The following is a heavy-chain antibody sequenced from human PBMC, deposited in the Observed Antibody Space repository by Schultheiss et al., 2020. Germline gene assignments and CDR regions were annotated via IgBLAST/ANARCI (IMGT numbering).Heavy chain of an antibody. CDR2: IHYSGST. D-gene: IGHD3-10*01. CDR1: GGSISSGDYY. V-gene: IGHV4-61*08. CDR3: ATGLGYFDY. Sequence: SETLSLTCTVSGGSISSGDYYWSWIRQHPGKGLEWIGYIHYSGSTNYNPSLKSRVTISVDTSKNQFSLKLSSVTAADTAVYYCATGLGYFDYWGQGTLVTVSS. J-gene: IGHJ4*02.